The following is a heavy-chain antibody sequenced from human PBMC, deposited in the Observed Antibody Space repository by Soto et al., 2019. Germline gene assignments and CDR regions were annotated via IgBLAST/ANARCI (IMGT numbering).Heavy chain of an antibody. Sequence: SETLSLTCTVSGFSISYEYYHWTWIRQSPGKGLEWIGYIHYSGSIIYNPSFKSRVTISVDTSKNQFSLQLSSVTVADTAFYYCAGGGSIVVATRRLMDVWGKGTTVTVSS. V-gene: IGHV4-30-4*08. CDR1: GFSISYEYYH. D-gene: IGHD3-22*01. J-gene: IGHJ6*03. CDR3: AGGGSIVVATRRLMDV. CDR2: IHYSGSI.